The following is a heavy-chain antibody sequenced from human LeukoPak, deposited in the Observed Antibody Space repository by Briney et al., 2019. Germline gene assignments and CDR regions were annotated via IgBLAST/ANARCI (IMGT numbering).Heavy chain of an antibody. J-gene: IGHJ4*02. CDR1: GYTFTSYY. D-gene: IGHD2-15*01. V-gene: IGHV1-46*01. Sequence: ASVKVSCKASGYTFTSYYMHWVRQAPGQGLEWVGIINPSGGSTSYAQKFQGRVTMTRDTSTSTVYMELSSLRSEDTAVYYCARDPYCSGGSCEGFFDYWGQGTLVTVSS. CDR3: ARDPYCSGGSCEGFFDY. CDR2: INPSGGST.